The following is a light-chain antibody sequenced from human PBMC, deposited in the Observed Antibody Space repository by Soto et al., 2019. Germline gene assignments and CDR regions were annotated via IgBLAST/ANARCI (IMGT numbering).Light chain of an antibody. CDR1: QSVSSSY. CDR3: QQYGSSFTWT. V-gene: IGKV3-20*01. Sequence: EIVLTQSPGTLSLSPGERATLSCRASQSVSSSYLAWYQQKPGQAPRLLIYSASSRATGIPDRFSGSGSGTDFTLTISRLEPEDFAVYYCQQYGSSFTWTFGQGTKV. CDR2: SAS. J-gene: IGKJ1*01.